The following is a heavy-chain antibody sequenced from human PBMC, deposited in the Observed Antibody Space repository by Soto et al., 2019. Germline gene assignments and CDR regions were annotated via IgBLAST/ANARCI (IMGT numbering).Heavy chain of an antibody. CDR3: AKYGVPRLVSYFDY. J-gene: IGHJ4*02. Sequence: EVQLLESGGGLVQPGGSLRLSCAASGFTFSSYAMSWVRQAPGKGLEWVSAISGSGGSTYYADSVKGRFTICRDNFKNTLYLQMTRLRAEDTAVYYCAKYGVPRLVSYFDYWGQGPLVTVSS. CDR1: GFTFSSYA. V-gene: IGHV3-23*01. CDR2: ISGSGGST. D-gene: IGHD6-19*01.